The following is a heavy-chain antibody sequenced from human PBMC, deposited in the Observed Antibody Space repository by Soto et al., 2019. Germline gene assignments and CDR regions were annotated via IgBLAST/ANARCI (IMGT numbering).Heavy chain of an antibody. J-gene: IGHJ4*02. CDR1: GFTFSNAW. D-gene: IGHD3-22*01. CDR2: IKSKTDGGAT. CDR3: TTLTMLLVHDDC. V-gene: IGHV3-15*07. Sequence: EVQLVESGGGLVKPGGSLRLSCAASGFTFSNAWMNWVRQAPGKGLEWVGRIKSKTDGGATDYAAPVKGRFTISRDDSKHTLYLQMNSLKTEDTAVYYCTTLTMLLVHDDCWGQGTLVTVSS.